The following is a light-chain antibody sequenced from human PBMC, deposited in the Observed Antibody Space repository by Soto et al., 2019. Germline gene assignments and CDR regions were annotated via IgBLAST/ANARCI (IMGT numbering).Light chain of an antibody. CDR2: GAS. V-gene: IGKV3-15*01. CDR1: QSVSSD. J-gene: IGKJ2*01. CDR3: QQYNNWPPYT. Sequence: EIVMTQSPATLSVSPGDRVTLSCRASQSVSSDLAWYQQRPGQAPGLLIYGASTRATGIPARFSGTGSGTEFTLTISSLQSEDFAIYSCQQYNNWPPYTFGQGTKLEIK.